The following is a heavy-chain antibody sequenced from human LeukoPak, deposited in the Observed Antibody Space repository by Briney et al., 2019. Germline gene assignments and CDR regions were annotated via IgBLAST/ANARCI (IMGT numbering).Heavy chain of an antibody. Sequence: GGSLRLSCAASGFTFSSYPLHWVRQAPGQGLEWVAVVSYDAVIAYYANSVKGRFTIYRDNSRNTLYLQMNSLTPEDTAVYYCARDQGEDDFHYYNAMDVWGQGTTVIVSS. D-gene: IGHD3-10*01. CDR3: ARDQGEDDFHYYNAMDV. V-gene: IGHV3-30*14. CDR2: VSYDAVIA. J-gene: IGHJ6*02. CDR1: GFTFSSYP.